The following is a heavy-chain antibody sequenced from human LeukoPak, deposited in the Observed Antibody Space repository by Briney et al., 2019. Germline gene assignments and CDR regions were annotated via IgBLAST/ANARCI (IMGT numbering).Heavy chain of an antibody. Sequence: PGGSLRLSCAASGFTFSSYSMNWVRQAPGKGLEWVSSISSSSSYIYYADSVKGRFTISGDNAKNSLYLQMNSLRAEDTAVYYCARMWGQLLTNAFDIWGQGTMVTVSS. CDR3: ARMWGQLLTNAFDI. CDR2: ISSSSSYI. J-gene: IGHJ3*02. D-gene: IGHD2-2*01. V-gene: IGHV3-21*01. CDR1: GFTFSSYS.